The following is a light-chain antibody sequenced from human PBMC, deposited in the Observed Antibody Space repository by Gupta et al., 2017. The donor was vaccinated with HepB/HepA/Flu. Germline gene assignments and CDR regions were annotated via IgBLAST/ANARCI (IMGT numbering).Light chain of an antibody. CDR2: ELS. Sequence: IVMTQTPLSLSVTPGQPASMSCKSSQSLLHSDGKTYLHWYLQKPGQPPQLLIYELSNRGSGVPDRFSVRGAGTDFTLKISRVEAEDVGVYYCRQRVQYPGTFGQGTKMEIK. CDR3: RQRVQYPGT. J-gene: IGKJ2*02. CDR1: QSLLHSDGKTY. V-gene: IGKV2D-29*01.